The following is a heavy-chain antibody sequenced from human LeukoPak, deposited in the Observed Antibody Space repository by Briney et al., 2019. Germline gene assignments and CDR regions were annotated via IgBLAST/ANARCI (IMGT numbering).Heavy chain of an antibody. Sequence: SETLSFTCAVYGGSFSGYYWSWIRQPPGKGLEWIGEINHSGSTNYNPSLKSRVTISVDTSKNQFSLKLSSVTAADAAVYYCARGRFRSPNWFDPWGQGTLVTVSS. CDR3: ARGRFRSPNWFDP. V-gene: IGHV4-34*01. CDR1: GGSFSGYY. D-gene: IGHD1-14*01. CDR2: INHSGST. J-gene: IGHJ5*02.